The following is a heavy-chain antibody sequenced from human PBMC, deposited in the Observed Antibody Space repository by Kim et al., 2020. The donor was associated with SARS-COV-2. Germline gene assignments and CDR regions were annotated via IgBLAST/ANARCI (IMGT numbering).Heavy chain of an antibody. CDR3: AKGLYDSSGYPFDY. D-gene: IGHD3-22*01. V-gene: IGHV3-9*01. J-gene: IGHJ4*02. Sequence: AGSVKGRFTISRDNAKNSLYLQMNTLRAEDTGLYYCAKGLYDSSGYPFDYWGQGTLVTVSS.